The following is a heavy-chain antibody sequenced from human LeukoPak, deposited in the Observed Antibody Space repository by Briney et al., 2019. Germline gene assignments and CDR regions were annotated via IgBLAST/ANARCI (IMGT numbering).Heavy chain of an antibody. CDR1: GYTFTGYY. J-gene: IGHJ4*02. D-gene: IGHD2-2*02. CDR3: ARGLPPYCSSTSCYTEGLDY. V-gene: IGHV1-2*02. CDR2: INPNSGGT. Sequence: GASVRVSCKASGYTFTGYYLHWVRQAPGQGLEWMGWINPNSGGTNYAQKFQGRVTMTRDTSISTAYMELSRLRSDDTAVYYCARGLPPYCSSTSCYTEGLDYWGQGTLVTVSS.